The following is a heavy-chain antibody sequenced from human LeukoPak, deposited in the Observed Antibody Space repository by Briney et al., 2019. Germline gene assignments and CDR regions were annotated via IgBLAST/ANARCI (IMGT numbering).Heavy chain of an antibody. CDR1: GYSFTSYG. Sequence: GASVKVSCKASGYSFTSYGISWVRQAPGQGLEWMGWINTYNGNTNYAQNVQGRVTMTRDTSASTVYMELSSLRSADTAIYYCARAGSITMIHWAFDIWGQGTVVTVSS. J-gene: IGHJ3*02. D-gene: IGHD3-22*01. V-gene: IGHV1-18*01. CDR2: INTYNGNT. CDR3: ARAGSITMIHWAFDI.